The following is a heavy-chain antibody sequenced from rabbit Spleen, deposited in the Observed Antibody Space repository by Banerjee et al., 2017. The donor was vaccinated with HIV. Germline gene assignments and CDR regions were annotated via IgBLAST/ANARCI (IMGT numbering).Heavy chain of an antibody. CDR3: ARAGGVGYGYAFHL. CDR2: IYTSNNDT. D-gene: IGHD6-1*01. Sequence: QSLEESGGDLVKPGASLTLTCTASGFSFSSRYYMCWVRQAPGKGLEWIACIYTSNNDTYYATWARGRFTISKTSSTTVTLQMTSLTVADTATYFCARAGGVGYGYAFHLWGPGTLVTVS. J-gene: IGHJ4*01. CDR1: GFSFSSRYY. V-gene: IGHV1S40*01.